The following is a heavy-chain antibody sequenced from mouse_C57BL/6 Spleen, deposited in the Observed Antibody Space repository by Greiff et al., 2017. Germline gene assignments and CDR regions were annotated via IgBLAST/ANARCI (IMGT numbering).Heavy chain of an antibody. Sequence: EVQLVESGGGLVKPGGSLKLSCAASGFTFSEYGMHWVRQAPEKGLEWVAYISSGSSTINYADKVKGRFTFSRDNAKNTLFLQMTCQVSEDTAMYYCAKRGYAYYLDYWGQGTTLTVSS. CDR2: ISSGSSTI. D-gene: IGHD2-10*02. CDR1: GFTFSEYG. CDR3: AKRGYAYYLDY. V-gene: IGHV5-17*01. J-gene: IGHJ2*01.